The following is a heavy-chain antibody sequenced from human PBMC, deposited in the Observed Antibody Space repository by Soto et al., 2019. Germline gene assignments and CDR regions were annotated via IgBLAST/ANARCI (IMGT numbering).Heavy chain of an antibody. CDR2: INHRGSL. CDR3: ARGGLEPQYNYYYYGMDV. D-gene: IGHD1-1*01. J-gene: IGHJ6*02. V-gene: IGHV4-34*01. CDR1: GGSFSGYY. Sequence: PSETLSLTCAVYGGSFSGYYWSWIRQPPGKGLEWIGEINHRGSLNYNPSLSSRVTISADTSKNQFSLKLSSVTAADTGLYYCARGGLEPQYNYYYYGMDVRGQGTTVPASS.